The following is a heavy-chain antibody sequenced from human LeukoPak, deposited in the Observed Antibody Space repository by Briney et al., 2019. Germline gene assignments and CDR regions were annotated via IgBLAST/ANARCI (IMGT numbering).Heavy chain of an antibody. CDR1: GGSISSGDYY. CDR2: IYYSGST. J-gene: IGHJ4*02. Sequence: SETLSLTCTVSGGSISSGDYYWSWIRQPPGKGLEWIGYIYYSGSTYYNPSLKGRVTISVDTSKNQFSLKLSSVTAADTAVYYCARVEIGIGALFDYWGQGTLVTVSS. CDR3: ARVEIGIGALFDY. V-gene: IGHV4-30-4*01. D-gene: IGHD3-10*01.